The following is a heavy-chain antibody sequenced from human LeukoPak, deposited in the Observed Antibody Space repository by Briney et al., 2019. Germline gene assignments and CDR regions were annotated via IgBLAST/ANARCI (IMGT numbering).Heavy chain of an antibody. CDR1: GGSISSSSYR. J-gene: IGHJ4*02. D-gene: IGHD4-23*01. CDR2: IYNSET. V-gene: IGHV4-39*01. Sequence: SETLSLTCTVSGGSISSSSYRWGWIRQPPGQGLEWIGSIYNSETSYNPSLKSRVTISVDTSKNWISLKLSSVTAADTAVYYCARHRYFGGNFADSWGQGILVTVSS. CDR3: ARHRYFGGNFADS.